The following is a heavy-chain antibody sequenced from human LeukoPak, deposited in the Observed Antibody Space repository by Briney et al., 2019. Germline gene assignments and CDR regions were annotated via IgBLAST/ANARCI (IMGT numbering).Heavy chain of an antibody. J-gene: IGHJ4*02. V-gene: IGHV3-66*01. D-gene: IGHD3-9*01. CDR3: ARDGAVLTDYYDY. CDR1: GFTVSSNY. CDR2: IYSGGST. Sequence: PGGSLRLSCAASGFTVSSNYLSWVRQAPGKGLEWVSTIYSGGSTYYADSVTGRFTISRDNSKNTLYLQMNSLRAEDTAVYYCARDGAVLTDYYDYWGQGTLVTVSS.